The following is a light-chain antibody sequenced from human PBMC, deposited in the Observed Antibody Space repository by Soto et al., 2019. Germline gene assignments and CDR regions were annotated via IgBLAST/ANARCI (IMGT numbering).Light chain of an antibody. CDR3: CSNAGSYTYV. CDR1: SSDVGGYNF. J-gene: IGLJ1*01. Sequence: QSALTQPRSVSGSPGQSVTISCTGTSSDVGGYNFVSWYQQHPGEAPQLMIYDVNKRPSGIPDRFSGSKSGNTASLTISGLQAEDEADYYCCSNAGSYTYVFGTGTKLTVL. CDR2: DVN. V-gene: IGLV2-11*01.